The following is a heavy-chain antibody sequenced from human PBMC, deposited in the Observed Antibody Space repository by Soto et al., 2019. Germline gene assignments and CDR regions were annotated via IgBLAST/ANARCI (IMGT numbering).Heavy chain of an antibody. Sequence: GGSPRLSCAASGFSFSNYDMNWVRQTPVKGLEWVSYISSGSSTIYYADSVKGRFTVSRDNAKNSLYLEMNSLRAEDTAVYYCARTRRSIGDIWGQGTMVTVSS. CDR3: ARTRRSIGDI. J-gene: IGHJ3*02. CDR2: ISSGSSTI. V-gene: IGHV3-48*01. CDR1: GFSFSNYD. D-gene: IGHD3-3*02.